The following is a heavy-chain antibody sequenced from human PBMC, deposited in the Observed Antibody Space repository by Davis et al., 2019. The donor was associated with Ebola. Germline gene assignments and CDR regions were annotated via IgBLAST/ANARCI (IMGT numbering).Heavy chain of an antibody. Sequence: GESLKISCAASGFTFSIYWMSWVRQAPGKGLEWLANIKEDGSEKYYVDSVKGRFTISRDNAKNSLYLQMNSLRAEDTAVYYCARVHAGQLLMYWGQGTLVTVSS. CDR1: GFTFSIYW. V-gene: IGHV3-7*03. J-gene: IGHJ4*02. CDR2: IKEDGSEK. D-gene: IGHD3-10*01. CDR3: ARVHAGQLLMY.